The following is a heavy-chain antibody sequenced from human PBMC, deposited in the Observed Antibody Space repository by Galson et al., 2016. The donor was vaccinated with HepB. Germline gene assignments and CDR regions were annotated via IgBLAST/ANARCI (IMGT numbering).Heavy chain of an antibody. J-gene: IGHJ5*02. CDR3: ARIDCSSSSCVYFDP. V-gene: IGHV4-61*05. CDR1: GGSISSSSCY. CDR2: IYYSGST. Sequence: LSLTCTVSGGSISSSSCYWGWIRQPPGKGLEWIGYIYYSGSTNSNPSLKSRVTISVDTSKNQFSLKLSSVTAADTAVYYCARIDCSSSSCVYFDPWGQGALVTVSS. D-gene: IGHD2-2*01.